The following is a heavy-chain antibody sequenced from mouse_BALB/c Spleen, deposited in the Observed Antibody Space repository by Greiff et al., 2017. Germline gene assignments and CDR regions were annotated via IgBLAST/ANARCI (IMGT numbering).Heavy chain of an antibody. D-gene: IGHD2-1*01. J-gene: IGHJ3*01. Sequence: VHVKQSGAELVKPGASVKLSCTASGFNIKDTYMHWVKQRPEQGLEWIGRIDPANGNTKYDPKFQGKATITADTSSNTAYLQLSSLTSEDTAVYYCARGNAPFAYWGQGTLVTVSA. CDR3: ARGNAPFAY. CDR2: IDPANGNT. V-gene: IGHV14-3*02. CDR1: GFNIKDTY.